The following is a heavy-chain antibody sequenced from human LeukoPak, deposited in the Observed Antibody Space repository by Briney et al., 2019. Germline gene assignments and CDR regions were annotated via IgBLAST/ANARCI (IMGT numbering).Heavy chain of an antibody. CDR3: ARRASIVGATGGHFDY. V-gene: IGHV3-74*01. CDR2: INNDGRST. Sequence: PGGSLRLSCAASGFTFSSYWMHWVRQAPGKGLVWVSRINNDGRSTTYADSVKGRFTISRDNAKNTLYLQMNSLRAEDTAVYYCARRASIVGATGGHFDYWGQGTLVTVSS. J-gene: IGHJ4*02. D-gene: IGHD1-26*01. CDR1: GFTFSSYW.